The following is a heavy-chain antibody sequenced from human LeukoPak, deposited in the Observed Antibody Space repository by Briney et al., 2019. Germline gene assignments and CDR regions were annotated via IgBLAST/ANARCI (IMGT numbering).Heavy chain of an antibody. CDR2: ISGSGGST. CDR3: AKLAYYDSSGYYYYFDC. D-gene: IGHD3-22*01. J-gene: IGHJ4*02. V-gene: IGHV3-23*01. Sequence: GGSLRLSCAASGFTFSSYAMSWVRQAPGKGLEWVSAISGSGGSTYYADSVKGRFAISRDNSKNTVYLQMNSLRAEDTAVYYCAKLAYYDSSGYYYYFDCWGQGTLVTVSS. CDR1: GFTFSSYA.